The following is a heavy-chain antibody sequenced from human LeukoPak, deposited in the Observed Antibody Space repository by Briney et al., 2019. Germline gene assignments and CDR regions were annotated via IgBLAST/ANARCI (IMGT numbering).Heavy chain of an antibody. V-gene: IGHV3-53*01. CDR3: ARGISDGGNVFDY. Sequence: GGSLRLSCVASDFTVSRNYMTWVRQPPAKGLGRVSVIYSGGNTYYSDSVKGRFTISRDNSKKTLYLQMDSLRAEDTAVYYCARGISDGGNVFDYWGQGTLVTVSS. J-gene: IGHJ4*02. CDR1: DFTVSRNY. CDR2: IYSGGNT.